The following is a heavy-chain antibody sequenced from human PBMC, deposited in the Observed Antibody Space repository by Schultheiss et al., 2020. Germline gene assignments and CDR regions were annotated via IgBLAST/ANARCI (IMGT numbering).Heavy chain of an antibody. CDR2: IYTSGST. D-gene: IGHD6-13*01. J-gene: IGHJ4*02. CDR1: GGSISSGSYY. Sequence: SETLSLTCTVSGGSISSGSYYWSWIRQPAGKGLEWIGRIYTSGSTNYNPSLKSRVTISVDTSKNQFSLKLSSVTAADTAVYYCARGGKYSSPQDPIDYWGQGTLVTVSS. V-gene: IGHV4-61*02. CDR3: ARGGKYSSPQDPIDY.